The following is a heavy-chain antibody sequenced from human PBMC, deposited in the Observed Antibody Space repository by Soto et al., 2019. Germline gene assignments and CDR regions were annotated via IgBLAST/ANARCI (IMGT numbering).Heavy chain of an antibody. D-gene: IGHD1-26*01. CDR2: ISSSGAST. Sequence: WGSLRLSCAASRLTFSSYAMRWVRQAPGRGLEWVSAISSSGASTSCADSVKGRFTISSDNSKNTLYLQMNHLKPDDTAIYYCTRGPRADSSGTGAHWGQGAPVTVSS. CDR3: TRGPRADSSGTGAH. V-gene: IGHV3-23*01. J-gene: IGHJ4*02. CDR1: RLTFSSYA.